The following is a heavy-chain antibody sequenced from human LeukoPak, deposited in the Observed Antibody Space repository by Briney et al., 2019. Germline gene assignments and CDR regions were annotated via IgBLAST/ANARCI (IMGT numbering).Heavy chain of an antibody. Sequence: ASVKVSCKASGYTFTSYGISWVRQAPGQGLEWMGWISAYNGNTNYAQKLQGRVTMTTDTSTSTAYMELRSLRSDDTAVYYCARDRRLYYDILTGYYRELDAFDIWGQGTIVTVSS. V-gene: IGHV1-18*01. CDR3: ARDRRLYYDILTGYYRELDAFDI. CDR1: GYTFTSYG. CDR2: ISAYNGNT. J-gene: IGHJ3*02. D-gene: IGHD3-9*01.